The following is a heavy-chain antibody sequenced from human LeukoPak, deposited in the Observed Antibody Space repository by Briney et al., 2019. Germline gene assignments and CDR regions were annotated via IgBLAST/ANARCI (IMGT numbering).Heavy chain of an antibody. V-gene: IGHV4-39*01. Sequence: PSETLSLTCTVSGGSISSSNSFWGWIRQPPGKGLEWIASIDYSGGVYYNPSLKSRVTISVDTSKNQFSLKVNSVTAADTAVYYCARRGGSGVRGDYYFDYWGQETLVTVSS. CDR2: IDYSGGV. CDR3: ARRGGSGVRGDYYFDY. CDR1: GGSISSSNSF. J-gene: IGHJ4*02. D-gene: IGHD3-10*01.